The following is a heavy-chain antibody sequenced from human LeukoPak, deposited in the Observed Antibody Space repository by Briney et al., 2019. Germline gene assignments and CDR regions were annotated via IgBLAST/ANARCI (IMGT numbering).Heavy chain of an antibody. V-gene: IGHV3-23*01. Sequence: LXLSXAASGFTFSSXAMSWVRQAPGKXLEWVSAISGSGGSTYYADSVKGRFTISRDNSKNTLYLQMNSLRAEDTAVYYCARVRPRNYYYGMDVWGQGTTVTVSS. CDR1: GFTFSSXA. CDR3: ARVRPRNYYYGMDV. CDR2: ISGSGGST. J-gene: IGHJ6*02. D-gene: IGHD4-17*01.